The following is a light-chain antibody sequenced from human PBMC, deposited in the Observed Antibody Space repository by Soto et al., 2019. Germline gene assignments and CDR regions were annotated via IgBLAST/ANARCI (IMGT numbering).Light chain of an antibody. CDR1: TNDVGDYNY. V-gene: IGLV2-14*01. Sequence: QSALTQPASVSGSPGQSITIACTGTTNDVGDYNYVSWYQHHPGKAPKLLIFEVSNRPSGVSYRFSGSKLGNTASLTISGLQAEDEADYYCTSYATTSTLVFGGGTQLTVL. J-gene: IGLJ2*01. CDR2: EVS. CDR3: TSYATTSTLV.